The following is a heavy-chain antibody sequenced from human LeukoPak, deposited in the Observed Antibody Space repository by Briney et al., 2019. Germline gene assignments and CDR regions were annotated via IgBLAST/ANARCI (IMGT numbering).Heavy chain of an antibody. CDR2: IDYSGST. Sequence: SETLSLTCTVSGGSISSYYWSWIRQPPGEGLEWIGYIDYSGSTNYNPSLESRVTISVDTSKNQFSLKLSSVTAADTAVYYCARVRPGDDPFDYWGQGTLVTVSS. CDR3: ARVRPGDDPFDY. CDR1: GGSISSYY. J-gene: IGHJ4*02. V-gene: IGHV4-59*01. D-gene: IGHD7-27*01.